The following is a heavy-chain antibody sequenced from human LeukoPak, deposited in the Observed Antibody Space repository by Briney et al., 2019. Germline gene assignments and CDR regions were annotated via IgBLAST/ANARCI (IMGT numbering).Heavy chain of an antibody. CDR1: VYTFTSYD. Sequence: ASVNVSCKASVYTFTSYDINWVRPATGQGLEWMGWMYPNSGNTGYAQKFQGTVTMTRNTSISTAYMELSSLRSEATAVYYCARGSNVGIGWLPGGTMSYFDYWGQGTLVTVSS. D-gene: IGHD5-24*01. CDR3: ARGSNVGIGWLPGGTMSYFDY. J-gene: IGHJ4*02. V-gene: IGHV1-8*01. CDR2: MYPNSGNT.